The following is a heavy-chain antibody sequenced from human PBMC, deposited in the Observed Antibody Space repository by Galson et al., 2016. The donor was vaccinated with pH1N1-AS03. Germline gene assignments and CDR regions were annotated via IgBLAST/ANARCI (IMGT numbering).Heavy chain of an antibody. CDR1: GGSLTNYY. CDR3: AGGRGSSNLDPVGY. J-gene: IGHJ4*02. CDR2: IHSSGST. D-gene: IGHD3-10*01. Sequence: SETLSLTCTVSGGSLTNYYWSWIRQPAGRGLESIGRIHSSGSTDYNPSLRTRVTMSKDSSKNQISLNLTSVSASDTAIYYCAGGRGSSNLDPVGYWGQGILVTVSS. V-gene: IGHV4-4*07.